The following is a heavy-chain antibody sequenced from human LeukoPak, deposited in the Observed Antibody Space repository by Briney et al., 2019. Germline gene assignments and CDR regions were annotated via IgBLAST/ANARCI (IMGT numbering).Heavy chain of an antibody. CDR2: IYHSGST. Sequence: SGTLSLTCAVSGGSISSSNWWSWVRQPPGKGLEWIGEIYHSGSTNYNPSLKSRVTISVDTSKNQFSLKLSSVTAADTAVYYCAREVVGFWSGYPNWFDPWGQGTLVTVSS. J-gene: IGHJ5*02. V-gene: IGHV4-4*02. CDR1: GGSISSSNW. CDR3: AREVVGFWSGYPNWFDP. D-gene: IGHD3-3*01.